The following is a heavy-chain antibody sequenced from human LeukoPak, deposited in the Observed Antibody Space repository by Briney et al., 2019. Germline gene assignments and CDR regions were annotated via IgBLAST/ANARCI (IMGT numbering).Heavy chain of an antibody. J-gene: IGHJ5*02. Sequence: PSETLSLTCTVSGGSISSYYWSWIRQPPGKGLEWIGYIYYSGSTNYNPSLKSRVTISVDTSKNQFSLKLSSVTAADTAVYYCARDHLSIVGAFDPWGQGTLVTVSS. CDR3: ARDHLSIVGAFDP. D-gene: IGHD3-22*01. CDR1: GGSISSYY. V-gene: IGHV4-59*01. CDR2: IYYSGST.